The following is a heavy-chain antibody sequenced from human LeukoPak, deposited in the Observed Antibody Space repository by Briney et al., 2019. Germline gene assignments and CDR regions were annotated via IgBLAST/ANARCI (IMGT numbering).Heavy chain of an antibody. CDR3: ARVAAAGTYFDY. Sequence: SETLSLTCAVYGGSFSGYYWSWIRQPPGKGLEWIGEINHSGSTNYNPSLKSRVTISVDTSKNQFSLKLSSVTAADTAVYNCARVAAAGTYFDYWGQGTLVTVSS. V-gene: IGHV4-34*01. J-gene: IGHJ4*02. D-gene: IGHD6-13*01. CDR1: GGSFSGYY. CDR2: INHSGST.